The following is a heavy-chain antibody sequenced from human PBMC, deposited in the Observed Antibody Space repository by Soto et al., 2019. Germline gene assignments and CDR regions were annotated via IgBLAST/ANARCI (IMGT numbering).Heavy chain of an antibody. CDR1: GFTFSSYA. V-gene: IGHV3-23*01. CDR3: AKDRMPTYYYDSSGSSPYDY. Sequence: PGGSLRLSCAASGFTFSSYAMSWVRQAPGKGLEWVSAISGSGGSTYYADSVKGRFTISRDNSKNTLYLQMNSLRAEDTAVYYCAKDRMPTYYYDSSGSSPYDYWGQGTLVTVSS. CDR2: ISGSGGST. J-gene: IGHJ4*02. D-gene: IGHD3-22*01.